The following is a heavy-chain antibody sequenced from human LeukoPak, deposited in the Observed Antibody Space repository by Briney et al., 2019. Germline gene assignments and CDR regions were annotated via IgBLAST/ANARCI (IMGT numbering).Heavy chain of an antibody. CDR3: ACPKYFDSIKDSWTGRWS. CDR1: GFTFSDYY. J-gene: IGHJ5*02. V-gene: IGHV3-72*01. CDR2: IRDKANSYST. Sequence: PGGSLRLSCAASGFTFSDYYMDWVRQAPGKGLEWVGRIRDKANSYSTEYAASVKGRFTISRDDSKNSLFLQMHSLKTEDTAVSFCACPKYFDSIKDSWTGRWSWGQGTPVTVSS. D-gene: IGHD3-22*01.